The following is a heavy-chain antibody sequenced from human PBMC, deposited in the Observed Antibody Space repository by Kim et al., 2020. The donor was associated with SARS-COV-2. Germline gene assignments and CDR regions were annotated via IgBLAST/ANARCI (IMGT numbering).Heavy chain of an antibody. Sequence: GGSLRLSCAASGFTFSSYGMHWVRQAPGKGLEWVAVIWYDGSNKYYADSVKGRFTISRDNSKNTLYLQMNSLRVEDTAVYYCAREGDIVVVPAAINWYFDLWGRGTLVTVSS. J-gene: IGHJ2*01. CDR3: AREGDIVVVPAAINWYFDL. CDR1: GFTFSSYG. D-gene: IGHD2-2*02. CDR2: IWYDGSNK. V-gene: IGHV3-33*01.